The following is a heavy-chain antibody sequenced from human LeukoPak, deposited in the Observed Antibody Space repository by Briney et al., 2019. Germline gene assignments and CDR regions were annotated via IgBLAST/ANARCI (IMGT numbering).Heavy chain of an antibody. V-gene: IGHV4-4*02. D-gene: IGHD3-10*01. Sequence: PSETLSLTCAVSGGSISNNNWWSWVRQPPGKGLEWIGEIYHSGSTNYNPSLKSRVTISVDTSKNQFSLKLSSVTAADTAVYYCASHSPIWFGELGDYWGQGTLVTVSS. CDR3: ASHSPIWFGELGDY. CDR1: GGSISNNNW. J-gene: IGHJ4*02. CDR2: IYHSGST.